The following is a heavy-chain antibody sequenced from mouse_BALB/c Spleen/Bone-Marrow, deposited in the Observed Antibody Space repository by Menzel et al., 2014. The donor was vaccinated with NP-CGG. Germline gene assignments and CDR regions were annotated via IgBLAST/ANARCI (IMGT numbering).Heavy chain of an antibody. CDR2: ILPGSGST. V-gene: IGHV1-9*01. J-gene: IGHJ2*01. Sequence: QVQLQQPGAELMKPGASVKISCKATGYTFSSYWMEWVKQRPGHGLEWIGEILPGSGSTNYNEKFKGKATLTADTSSNTAYMQLSSLTSEDSAVYSCARSDYGDWGQGTTLTVSS. CDR1: GYTFSSYW. D-gene: IGHD1-1*01. CDR3: ARSDYGD.